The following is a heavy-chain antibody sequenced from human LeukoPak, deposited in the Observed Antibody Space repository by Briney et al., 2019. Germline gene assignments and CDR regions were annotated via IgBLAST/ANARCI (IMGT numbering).Heavy chain of an antibody. CDR3: ARETLYDSGSYYAFEN. D-gene: IGHD3-10*01. CDR1: GSTFTGYY. V-gene: IGHV1-2*02. J-gene: IGHJ3*02. Sequence: ASVKVSCKASGSTFTGYYMHWVRQAPGQGLEWMGWINPNSGGTKYAQKFQGRVTLTRDTSISTAYMELTRLTSDDTAVYYCARETLYDSGSYYAFENWGQGTMVTVSS. CDR2: INPNSGGT.